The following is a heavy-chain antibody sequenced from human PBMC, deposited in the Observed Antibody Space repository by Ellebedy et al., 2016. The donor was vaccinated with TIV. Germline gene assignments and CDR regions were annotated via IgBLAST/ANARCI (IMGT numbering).Heavy chain of an antibody. V-gene: IGHV3-7*01. Sequence: GESLKISCATSGFTFSNYWMTWVRQAPGKGLEWVANIKQDGSEKYYVDSVKGRFSISRDNAKNSLYVQMNSLTDEETAVYYCARDQWLGRAYYFDSWGQGTLVTVSS. J-gene: IGHJ4*02. CDR3: ARDQWLGRAYYFDS. CDR1: GFTFSNYW. D-gene: IGHD6-19*01. CDR2: IKQDGSEK.